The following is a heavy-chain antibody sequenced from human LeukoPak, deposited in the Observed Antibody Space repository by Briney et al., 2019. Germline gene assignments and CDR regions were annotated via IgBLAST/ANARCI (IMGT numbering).Heavy chain of an antibody. J-gene: IGHJ4*02. D-gene: IGHD5-18*01. V-gene: IGHV3-9*01. Sequence: GGSLRLSCAASGFTFDDYAMHWVRQGPGKGLEWVSGISWNSGGIGYADSVKGRFTISRDNSKNTLYLQMNSLRAEDTAVYYCAKDRVQLWFFDYWGQGTLVTVSS. CDR3: AKDRVQLWFFDY. CDR2: ISWNSGGI. CDR1: GFTFDDYA.